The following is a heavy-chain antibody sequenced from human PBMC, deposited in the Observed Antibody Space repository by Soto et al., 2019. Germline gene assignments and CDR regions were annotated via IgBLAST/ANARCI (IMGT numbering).Heavy chain of an antibody. CDR2: INPKTAAT. CDR1: GYTFSDYF. D-gene: IGHD1-26*01. Sequence: QVQLVQSGAEVRKSGASVKVSCKASGYTFSDYFIQWLRQAPGQGLEWVAWINPKTAATNYAKKFQDRVTVTSDTSFSTAYLELTRLRTDDTALYYCARIKWGLDYYSGMDVWGQGTAVSVTS. J-gene: IGHJ6*02. CDR3: ARIKWGLDYYSGMDV. V-gene: IGHV1-2*02.